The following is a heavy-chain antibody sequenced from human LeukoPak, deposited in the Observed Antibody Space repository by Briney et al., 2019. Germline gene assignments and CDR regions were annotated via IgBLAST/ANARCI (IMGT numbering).Heavy chain of an antibody. CDR1: GYXFTGYY. Sequence: ASVTVSCTASGYXFTGYYVYWVRQAPGQGLERMGWISPDSGGTNYAQQFQGRVTVSRDTSISTAYMELSRLTSDDTAVYYCARDSTGGYLDYWGQGTLVTVSS. CDR2: ISPDSGGT. V-gene: IGHV1-2*02. J-gene: IGHJ4*02. CDR3: ARDSTGGYLDY. D-gene: IGHD5-12*01.